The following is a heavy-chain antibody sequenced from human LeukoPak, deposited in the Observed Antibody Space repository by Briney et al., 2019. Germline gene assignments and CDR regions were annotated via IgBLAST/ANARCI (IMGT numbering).Heavy chain of an antibody. V-gene: IGHV4-34*01. CDR3: ASDGGYGDSRYNYYGMDV. CDR1: GESFNGYY. CDR2: IKHSEST. D-gene: IGHD4-17*01. J-gene: IGHJ6*02. Sequence: PSETLSLTPAVYGESFNGYYWRGIPDPPGRGWECSGEIKHSESTNYNPSVKRRVTRAVSTSKQQFSLKLSSVTGGDTDVNYRASDGGYGDSRYNYYGMDVWGQGTTVTVSS.